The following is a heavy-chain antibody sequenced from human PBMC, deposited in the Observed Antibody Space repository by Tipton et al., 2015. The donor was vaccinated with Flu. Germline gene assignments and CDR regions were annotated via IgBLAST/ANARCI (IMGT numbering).Heavy chain of an antibody. V-gene: IGHV1-69*09. CDR1: GGTFSSYA. CDR3: ARDTGRFGELPWDY. D-gene: IGHD3-10*01. J-gene: IGHJ4*02. Sequence: QLVQSGAEVKKPGSSVKVSCKASGGTFSSYAISWVRQAPGQGLEWMGRIIPILGIANYAQKFQGRVTITADKSTSTAYMELSGLRSEDTAVYYCARDTGRFGELPWDYWGQGTLVTVSS. CDR2: IIPILGIA.